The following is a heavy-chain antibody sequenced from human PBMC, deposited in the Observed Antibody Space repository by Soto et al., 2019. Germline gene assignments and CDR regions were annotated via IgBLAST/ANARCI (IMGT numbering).Heavy chain of an antibody. V-gene: IGHV3-21*01. D-gene: IGHD2-15*01. J-gene: IGHJ6*03. CDR1: GFTFSSYS. CDR3: ARGQDIVVVGAASYYYMDV. Sequence: EVQLVESGGGLVKPGGSLRLSCAASGFTFSSYSMNWVRQAPGKGLEWVSSISSSSSYIYYADSVKGRVTISRDNAKNSLYLQINSLRSEYTAVYYCARGQDIVVVGAASYYYMDVWGKGTTVTVSS. CDR2: ISSSSSYI.